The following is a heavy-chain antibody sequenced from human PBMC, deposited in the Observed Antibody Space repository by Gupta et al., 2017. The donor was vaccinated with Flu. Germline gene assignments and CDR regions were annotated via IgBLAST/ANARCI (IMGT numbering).Heavy chain of an antibody. V-gene: IGHV4-39*01. D-gene: IGHD3-9*01. J-gene: IGHJ5*02. Sequence: QESGPRLVKSSGTLSLTCTVSGDSISGSSHYWGWIRQSPGRGLEWIGNVYYTGGTYYAPSLKSRVTVSVDTSKNQFSLTLTSVTAADTAVYYCARTGTDDYNPAWFDPWGPGTLVSVSS. CDR2: VYYTGGT. CDR1: GDSISGSSHY. CDR3: ARTGTDDYNPAWFDP.